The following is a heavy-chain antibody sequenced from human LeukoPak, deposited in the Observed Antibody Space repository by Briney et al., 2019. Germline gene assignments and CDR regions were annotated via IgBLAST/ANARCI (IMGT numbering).Heavy chain of an antibody. D-gene: IGHD3-22*01. J-gene: IGHJ1*01. Sequence: LETLSLTCTVSGGPISSYYWSWIRQPPGKGLEWIGYIYYSGSTNYNPSLKSRVTISVDTSKNQFSLKLSSVTAADTAVYYCARHEDYYDSSGYDLFQHWGQGTLVTVSS. CDR2: IYYSGST. V-gene: IGHV4-59*08. CDR3: ARHEDYYDSSGYDLFQH. CDR1: GGPISSYY.